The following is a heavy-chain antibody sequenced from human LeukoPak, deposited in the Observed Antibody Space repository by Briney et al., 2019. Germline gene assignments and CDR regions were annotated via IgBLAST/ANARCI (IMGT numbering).Heavy chain of an antibody. V-gene: IGHV4-30-4*08. CDR1: GGSISGGDYY. D-gene: IGHD1-26*01. CDR3: ARRFVGATDYYYMDV. J-gene: IGHJ6*03. CDR2: IYYSGST. Sequence: SQTLSLTCTVSGGSISGGDYYWRWLRQPPGKGLEWIGYIYYSGSTYYNPSLKSRVTISVDTSKNQFSLKLSSVTAADTAVYYCARRFVGATDYYYMDVWGKGTTVTVSS.